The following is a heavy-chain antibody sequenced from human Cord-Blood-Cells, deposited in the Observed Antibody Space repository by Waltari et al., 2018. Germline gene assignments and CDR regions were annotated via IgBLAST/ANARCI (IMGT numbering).Heavy chain of an antibody. V-gene: IGHV4-34*01. CDR3: ATRFTIFGVVISPDY. CDR1: GGSFSGYY. Sequence: QVQLQQWGAGLLTPSETLSPTCAVYGGSFSGYYWSWIRQPPGKGLEWIGEINHSGSTNYNPSLKSRVTISVDTSKNQFSLKLSSVTAADTAVYYCATRFTIFGVVISPDYWGQGTLVTVSS. J-gene: IGHJ4*02. CDR2: INHSGST. D-gene: IGHD3-3*01.